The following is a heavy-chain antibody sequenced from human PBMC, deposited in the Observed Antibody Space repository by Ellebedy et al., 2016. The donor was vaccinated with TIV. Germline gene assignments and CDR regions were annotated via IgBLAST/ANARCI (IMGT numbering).Heavy chain of an antibody. CDR3: ARNFDL. CDR1: GGSFSGYF. J-gene: IGHJ2*01. CDR2: INHSGST. V-gene: IGHV4-34*01. Sequence: SETLSLTCGVYGGSFSGYFWSWIRQPPGKGLEWIGEINHSGSTNYSPSLKSRVTISVDTSKKQFSLKLSSVTAADTAVYYCARNFDLWGRGTLVTVSS.